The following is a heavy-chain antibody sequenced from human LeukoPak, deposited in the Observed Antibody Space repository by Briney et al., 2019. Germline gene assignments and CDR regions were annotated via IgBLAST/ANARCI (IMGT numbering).Heavy chain of an antibody. CDR2: IYYSGST. Sequence: SETLSLTCTVSGGSIRSHYWSWIRQPPGKGLEWIGYIYYSGSTNYNPSLKSRVTISVDTSKNQFSLKLSSVTAADTAVYYCARSSESYDSSGYYSYYFDYWGQGTLVTVSS. J-gene: IGHJ4*02. CDR3: ARSSESYDSSGYYSYYFDY. CDR1: GGSIRSHY. V-gene: IGHV4-59*11. D-gene: IGHD3-22*01.